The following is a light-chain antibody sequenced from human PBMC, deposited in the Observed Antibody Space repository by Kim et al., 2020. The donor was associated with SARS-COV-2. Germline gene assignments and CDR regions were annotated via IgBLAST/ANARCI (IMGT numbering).Light chain of an antibody. CDR2: EVS. CDR1: SSDVGGYNY. J-gene: IGLJ2*01. V-gene: IGLV2-8*01. CDR3: SSYAGSNSVV. Sequence: GQSVTSSCTGTSSDVGGYNYVSWYQQHPGKAPKLLIYEVSTRPSGVPDRFSGSRSGNTASLTVSGLQAEDEADYYCSSYAGSNSVVFGGGTQLTVL.